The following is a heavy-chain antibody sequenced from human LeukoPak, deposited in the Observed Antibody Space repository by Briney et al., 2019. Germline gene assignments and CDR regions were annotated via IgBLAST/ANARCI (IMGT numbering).Heavy chain of an antibody. V-gene: IGHV4-4*07. J-gene: IGHJ4*02. D-gene: IGHD3-10*01. CDR3: AKESRLGGASGSHHFDY. CDR2: IYTRGNT. CDR1: DAPVNFYY. Sequence: TSETLSLTCTVSDAPVNFYYLSWIRHSAEKGLEWIGRIYTRGNTKYNPSLKSRVTLSVNTSRNQLTLMLTSVTAADTAVYYCAKESRLGGASGSHHFDYWGQGVLVTVSS.